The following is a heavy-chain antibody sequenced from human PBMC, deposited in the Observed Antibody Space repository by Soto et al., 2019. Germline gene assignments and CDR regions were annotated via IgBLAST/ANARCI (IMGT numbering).Heavy chain of an antibody. CDR2: INPNGGST. CDR1: GYTFIHYY. CDR3: ARSLLQGEF. D-gene: IGHD2-21*01. Sequence: QVQLVQSGAEVKKPGASVKVSCKASGYTFIHYYIHWVRQAPGQGLEWMAIINPNGGSTNYAQKFRGRVTGTSDTSTTTVSMQLNSLGSADTAVYFCARSLLQGEFWCQGTLVTVSS. J-gene: IGHJ4*02. V-gene: IGHV1-46*01.